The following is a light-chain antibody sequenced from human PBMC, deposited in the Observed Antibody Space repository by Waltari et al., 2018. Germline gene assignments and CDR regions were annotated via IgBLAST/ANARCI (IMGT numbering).Light chain of an antibody. CDR1: QSVSSSY. J-gene: IGKJ2*01. V-gene: IGKV3-20*01. CDR2: GAS. Sequence: EIVLTQSPGTLSLSPGERATLSCRASQSVSSSYLAWYQQKPGQAPRLPIHGASSRATGIPDRVRGSGSGTDFTLTISRLEPEDFAVYYCQQYGSSPYTFGQGTKLEIK. CDR3: QQYGSSPYT.